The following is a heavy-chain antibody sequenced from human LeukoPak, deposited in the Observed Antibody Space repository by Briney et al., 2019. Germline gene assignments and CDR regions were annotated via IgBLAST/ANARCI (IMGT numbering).Heavy chain of an antibody. CDR3: VRRAWLEY. J-gene: IGHJ4*02. CDR2: IKEDGVEK. CDR1: GFTLSSYS. Sequence: GGSLRLSCAASGFTLSSYSMSWVRQAPGKGLEWVANIKEDGVEKNYVNSVKGRFTVSRDNGTNSLFLEMNSLRAEDTALYYCVRRAWLEYWGQGTPVTVSS. V-gene: IGHV3-7*04.